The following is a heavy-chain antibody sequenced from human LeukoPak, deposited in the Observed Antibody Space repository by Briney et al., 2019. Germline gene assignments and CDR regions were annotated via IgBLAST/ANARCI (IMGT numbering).Heavy chain of an antibody. D-gene: IGHD3-22*01. J-gene: IGHJ4*02. V-gene: IGHV3-23*01. CDR1: GFTFSSYA. CDR2: ISGSGGST. CDR3: GKARDYYDSSGYYLAYYFDY. Sequence: GGSLRLSCAASGFTFSSYAMSWVRQAPGKGLEWVSAISGSGGSTYCADSVKGRFTISRDNSKNTLYLQMNSLRAEDTAVYYCGKARDYYDSSGYYLAYYFDYWGQGTLVTVSS.